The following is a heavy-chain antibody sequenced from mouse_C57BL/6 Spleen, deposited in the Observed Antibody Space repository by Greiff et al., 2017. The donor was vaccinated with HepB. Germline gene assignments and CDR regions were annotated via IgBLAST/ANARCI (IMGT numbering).Heavy chain of an antibody. CDR1: GYTFTDYE. CDR3: TRWLLRGYYFDY. Sequence: VKLLESGAELVRPGASVTLSCKASGYTFTDYEMHWVKQTPVHGLEWIGAIDPETGGTAYNQKFKGKAILTADKSSSTAYMELSSLTSEDSAVYYCTRWLLRGYYFDYWGQGTTLTVSS. D-gene: IGHD2-3*01. J-gene: IGHJ2*01. V-gene: IGHV1-15*01. CDR2: IDPETGGT.